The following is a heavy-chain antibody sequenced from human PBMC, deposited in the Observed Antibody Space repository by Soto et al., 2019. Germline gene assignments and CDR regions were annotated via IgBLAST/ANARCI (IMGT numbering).Heavy chain of an antibody. CDR2: ISAYNGNT. CDR1: GYTFTSYG. V-gene: IGHV1-18*01. CDR3: ARDRGYYDSSGYYYPD. D-gene: IGHD3-22*01. J-gene: IGHJ4*02. Sequence: GASVKVSCKASGYTFTSYGISWVRQAPGQGLEWMGWISAYNGNTNYAQKLQGRVTMTTDTSTSTAYMELRSLRSDDTAVYYCARDRGYYDSSGYYYPDWGQGTLVTVSS.